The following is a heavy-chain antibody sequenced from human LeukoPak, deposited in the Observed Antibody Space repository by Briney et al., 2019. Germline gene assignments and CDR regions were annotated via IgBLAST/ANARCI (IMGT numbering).Heavy chain of an antibody. CDR1: GFTFDDYA. D-gene: IGHD1-26*01. CDR2: ISWNSGTI. Sequence: GGSLRLSCAASGFTFDDYAMHCVRQAPGKGLEWVSGISWNSGTIGYADSVKGRFTMSSDNAKNSLYLQMNSLRDDDMALYYCARGNSGSYSQDWFDPWGQGTLVTVSS. J-gene: IGHJ5*02. CDR3: ARGNSGSYSQDWFDP. V-gene: IGHV3-9*03.